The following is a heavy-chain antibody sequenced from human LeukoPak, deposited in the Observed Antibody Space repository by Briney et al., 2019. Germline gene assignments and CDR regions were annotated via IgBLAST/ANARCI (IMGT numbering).Heavy chain of an antibody. J-gene: IGHJ4*02. D-gene: IGHD3-3*01. CDR2: IIDTGST. Sequence: PSETLSLTCVVYGESFSGYYWTWIRQPPGKGLEWIGEIIDTGSTKYNSSLKSRVTISVDASKNEFSLNLTSVTAADKAIYYCARGLASGYPPIPFDYWGQGTLVTVSS. CDR3: ARGLASGYPPIPFDY. CDR1: GESFSGYY. V-gene: IGHV4-34*12.